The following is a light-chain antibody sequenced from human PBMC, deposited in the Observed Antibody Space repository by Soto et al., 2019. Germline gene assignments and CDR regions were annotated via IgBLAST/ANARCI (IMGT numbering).Light chain of an antibody. CDR1: PNIGNR. V-gene: IGKV1-5*01. CDR3: QQYNSYSPT. CDR2: DAS. Sequence: DIQMTQSPSTLSASVGDRITITCRASPNIGNRLAWYQQKPGKAPKVLIYDASSLESGVPSRFSGSGSGTDFILTISSLQPDDFATYYCQQYNSYSPTFGGGTKVDIK. J-gene: IGKJ4*01.